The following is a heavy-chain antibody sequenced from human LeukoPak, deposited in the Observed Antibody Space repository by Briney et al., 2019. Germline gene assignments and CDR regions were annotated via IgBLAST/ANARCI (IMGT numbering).Heavy chain of an antibody. Sequence: GGSLRLSCVASGFPFSSYWMTWVRQAPGKGLKWVANIKQDGSRKSYVDSVKGRFTISRDNAKNSLYLQMNSLRAEDTAIYYCTRVGYIDEGIDYWGQGTLVTVSS. CDR2: IKQDGSRK. V-gene: IGHV3-7*04. J-gene: IGHJ4*02. CDR1: GFPFSSYW. D-gene: IGHD5-24*01. CDR3: TRVGYIDEGIDY.